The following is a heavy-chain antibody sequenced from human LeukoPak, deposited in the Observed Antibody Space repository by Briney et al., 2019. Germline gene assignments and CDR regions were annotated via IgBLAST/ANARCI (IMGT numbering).Heavy chain of an antibody. CDR2: ISVSSRNVI. D-gene: IGHD3-16*01. J-gene: IGHJ3*01. Sequence: PGRSLRLSWPAAGFTFGSDSMNSVRQAPGKWLGFLSYISVSSRNVIDYADSVKCRFTISRDDAKNSLYLQMNSLRAEDTAVYFCARDFGPRLYAFDVWGQGTMITVSS. CDR3: ARDFGPRLYAFDV. CDR1: GFTFGSDS. V-gene: IGHV3-48*04.